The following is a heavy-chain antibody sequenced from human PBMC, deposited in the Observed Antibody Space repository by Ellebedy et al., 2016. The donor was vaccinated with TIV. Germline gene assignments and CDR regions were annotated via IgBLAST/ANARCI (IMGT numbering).Heavy chain of an antibody. CDR2: ISYDGSNQ. Sequence: GGSLRLSXAASGFTFTSYGMHWIRQAPGKGLEWVAVISYDGSNQYYADSVQGRFSISRDDSKNTLYLQIYSLRGDDTAVYYCAVFRIQVGPALKTGWGQGTLVTVSS. V-gene: IGHV3-30*03. CDR3: AVFRIQVGPALKTG. J-gene: IGHJ4*02. CDR1: GFTFTSYG. D-gene: IGHD1-26*01.